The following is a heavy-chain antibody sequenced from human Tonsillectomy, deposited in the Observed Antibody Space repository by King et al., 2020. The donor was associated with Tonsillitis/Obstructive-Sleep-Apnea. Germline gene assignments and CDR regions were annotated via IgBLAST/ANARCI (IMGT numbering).Heavy chain of an antibody. V-gene: IGHV3-74*01. J-gene: IGHJ4*02. CDR3: ASRSIAATDRADIY. CDR1: GFTFSSYW. D-gene: IGHD6-13*01. Sequence: VQLVESGGGLVQPGGSLRLSCAASGFTFSSYWMHWVRQAPGKGLMWVSRINSDGSSTTYADSVKGRFTISRDNAKNTLYLQMNSLRAEDTAVYYCASRSIAATDRADIYWGQGTLVTVSS. CDR2: INSDGSST.